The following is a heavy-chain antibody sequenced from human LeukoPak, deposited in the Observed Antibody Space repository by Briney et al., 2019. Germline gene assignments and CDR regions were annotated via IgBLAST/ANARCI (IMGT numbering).Heavy chain of an antibody. CDR1: GFTFSIYT. V-gene: IGHV3-23*01. CDR2: IIGSGGRT. CDR3: AKASSDSSGWSYY. J-gene: IGHJ4*02. D-gene: IGHD6-19*01. Sequence: GGSLRLSCATSGFTFSIYTMTWVPQAPGKGLEWVSTIIGSGGRTYNADSVKGRFTISRDNSKNTLYLQMNSLRAEDTAVYYCAKASSDSSGWSYYWGQGTLVTVSS.